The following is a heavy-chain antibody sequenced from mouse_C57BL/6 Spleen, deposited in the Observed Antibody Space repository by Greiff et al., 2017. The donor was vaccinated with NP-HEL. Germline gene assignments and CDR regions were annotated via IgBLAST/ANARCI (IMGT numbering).Heavy chain of an antibody. D-gene: IGHD3-2*02. CDR2: IDPSDSYT. CDR3: AKGDSSGTGFAY. Sequence: VQLQQSGAELVRPGTSVKLSCKASGYTFTSYWMHWVKQRPGQGLEWIGVIDPSDSYTNYNQKFKGKATLTVDTSSSTAYMQLSSLTSEDSAVYYCAKGDSSGTGFAYWGQRTLVTVSA. J-gene: IGHJ3*01. CDR1: GYTFTSYW. V-gene: IGHV1-59*01.